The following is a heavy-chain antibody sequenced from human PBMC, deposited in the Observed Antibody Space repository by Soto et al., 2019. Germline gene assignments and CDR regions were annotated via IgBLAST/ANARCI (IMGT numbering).Heavy chain of an antibody. Sequence: SVKVSCKASGFTFTSSSVQWVRQARGQRLEWIGWIVVGSGNTNYAQKFQERVTITRDMSTSTAYMELSSLRSEDTAVYYCAALAPSDIVLPYYYYGMDVWGQGTTVTVSS. CDR3: AALAPSDIVLPYYYYGMDV. V-gene: IGHV1-58*01. CDR2: IVVGSGNT. D-gene: IGHD2-8*01. CDR1: GFTFTSSS. J-gene: IGHJ6*02.